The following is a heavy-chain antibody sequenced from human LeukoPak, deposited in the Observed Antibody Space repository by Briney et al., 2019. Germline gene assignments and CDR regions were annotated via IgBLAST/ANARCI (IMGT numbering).Heavy chain of an antibody. Sequence: ASVKVSCKASGYTFTGYYMHWVRQAPGQGREWMGWINPNSGGTNYAQKFQGRVTMTRDTSISTAYMELSRLRSDDTAVYYCARDPGDFWSGYYVWWGQGTLVTVSS. J-gene: IGHJ4*02. CDR1: GYTFTGYY. CDR3: ARDPGDFWSGYYVW. V-gene: IGHV1-2*02. CDR2: INPNSGGT. D-gene: IGHD3-3*01.